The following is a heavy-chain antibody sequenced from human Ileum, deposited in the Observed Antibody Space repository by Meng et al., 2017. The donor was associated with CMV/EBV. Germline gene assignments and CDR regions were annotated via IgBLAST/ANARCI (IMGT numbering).Heavy chain of an antibody. D-gene: IGHD3-3*01. CDR2: IYHSGST. J-gene: IGHJ4*02. CDR3: ARGDFWRTFDS. CDR1: GGSIRSGNYY. Sequence: TVSGGSIRSGNYYWSWIRQHPGRGLEWIGHIYHSGSTSYKPSLKSRVTISEDTSKKQFSLKLSSVTAADTAVYYCARGDFWRTFDSWGQGTLVTVSS. V-gene: IGHV4-31*03.